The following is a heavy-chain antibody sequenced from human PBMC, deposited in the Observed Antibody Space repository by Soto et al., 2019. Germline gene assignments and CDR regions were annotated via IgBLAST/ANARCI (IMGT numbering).Heavy chain of an antibody. CDR2: INQEGSEQ. V-gene: IGHV3-7*03. CDR1: GFTFSTYW. CDR3: ARHPDGPASFDS. D-gene: IGHD2-8*01. Sequence: EVQLVESGGDLVQPGRSLRLFCTASGFTFSTYWMSWVRQAPGKGLEWVANINQEGSEQKYVDSVEGRFTISRDNAKNSLFLQMNSLRAEDTAVYYCARHPDGPASFDSWGQGTLVIVSS. J-gene: IGHJ4*02.